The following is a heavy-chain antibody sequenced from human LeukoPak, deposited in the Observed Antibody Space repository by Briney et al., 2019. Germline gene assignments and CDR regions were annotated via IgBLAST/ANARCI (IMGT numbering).Heavy chain of an antibody. CDR3: ARDFFSATIFGVVSDRGFDP. D-gene: IGHD3-3*01. V-gene: IGHV4-30-4*08. J-gene: IGHJ5*02. CDR1: GGSISSGDYH. Sequence: SQTLSLTCTVSGGSISSGDYHWSWIRQPPGKGLEWIGYIYYSGSTYYNPSLKSRVTISVDTSKNQFSLKLSSVTAADTAVYYCARDFFSATIFGVVSDRGFDPWGQGTLVTVSS. CDR2: IYYSGST.